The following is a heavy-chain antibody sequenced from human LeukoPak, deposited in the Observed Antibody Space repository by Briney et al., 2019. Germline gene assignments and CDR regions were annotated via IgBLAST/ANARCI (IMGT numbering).Heavy chain of an antibody. D-gene: IGHD4-17*01. CDR1: GFTFSNYA. CDR2: ISGSGDNT. Sequence: GGSLRLSCAASGFTFSNYAMSWVRQAPGKGLEWVSTISGSGDNTYYADFVKGRFTISRDNSKNTLYLQMNSLRAENTAVYYCAKSPRMTTVTHFDYWGQGTLVTVSS. J-gene: IGHJ4*02. CDR3: AKSPRMTTVTHFDY. V-gene: IGHV3-23*01.